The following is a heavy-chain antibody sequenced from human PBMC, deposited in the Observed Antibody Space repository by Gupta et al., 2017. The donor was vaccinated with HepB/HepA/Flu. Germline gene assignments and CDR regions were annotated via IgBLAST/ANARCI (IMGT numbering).Heavy chain of an antibody. CDR1: CFPFADYA. CDR2: ISWNSGSL. V-gene: IGHV3-9*01. CDR3: AKDNGYVWGSVGSAVDY. Sequence: VQVVESAGGLVQPCSSRRLSSAPHCFPFADYAVHLVRQGPGKGLEWVSGISWNSGSLGYAEAVKGRFTISRDNAKNNLYLQMNSLGAQDTALYYCAKDNGYVWGSVGSAVDYWGQGTLVTVSS. J-gene: IGHJ4*02. D-gene: IGHD3-16*01.